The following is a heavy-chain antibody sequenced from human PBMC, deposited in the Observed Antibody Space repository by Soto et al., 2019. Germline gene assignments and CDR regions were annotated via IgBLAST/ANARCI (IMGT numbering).Heavy chain of an antibody. CDR3: ARDRLSSGWYRGFDY. CDR1: GFPGREKY. D-gene: IGHD6-19*01. V-gene: IGHV3-53*01. CDR2: IYSGGSS. J-gene: IGHJ4*02. Sequence: GALKPSLAASGFPGREKYVRWVPQAPGKGLEWVSVIYSGGSSYYANSVEGRFTISRDNSKNTLYLQMNSLRADDTAVYYCARDRLSSGWYRGFDYWGQGALVTVSS.